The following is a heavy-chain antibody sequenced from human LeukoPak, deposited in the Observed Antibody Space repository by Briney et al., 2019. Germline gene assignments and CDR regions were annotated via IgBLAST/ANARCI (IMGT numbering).Heavy chain of an antibody. CDR3: ARATYSGSFYPGA. J-gene: IGHJ5*02. Sequence: GGSLRLSCAASGFTFSSYEMNWVRQAPGKGLEWVSYISSSGSTIYYADSVKGRFTISRDNAKNSLYLQMNSLRAEDTAVYYCARATYSGSFYPGAWGQGTLVTVSS. V-gene: IGHV3-48*03. D-gene: IGHD1-26*01. CDR2: ISSSGSTI. CDR1: GFTFSSYE.